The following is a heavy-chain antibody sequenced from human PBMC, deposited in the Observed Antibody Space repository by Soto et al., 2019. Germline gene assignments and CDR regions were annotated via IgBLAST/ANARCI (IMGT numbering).Heavy chain of an antibody. CDR1: GGTFSSYT. CDR3: ARDLYSRYDLQLCNWFDP. D-gene: IGHD5-12*01. CDR2: IIPILGIA. Sequence: QVQLVQSGAEVKKPGSSVKVSCKASGGTFSSYTISWVRQAPGQGLEWMGRIIPILGIANYAQKFQGRVTITADKSTSTAYMELSSLRSEDTAVYYCARDLYSRYDLQLCNWFDPWGQGTLVTVSS. V-gene: IGHV1-69*08. J-gene: IGHJ5*02.